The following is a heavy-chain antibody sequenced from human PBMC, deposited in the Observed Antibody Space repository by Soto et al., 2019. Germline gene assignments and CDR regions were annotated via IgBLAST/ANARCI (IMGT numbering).Heavy chain of an antibody. CDR3: ARGPVEIAMIAVVINPLDY. V-gene: IGHV1-18*04. J-gene: IGHJ4*02. Sequence: AGLKGSCNVSGYTFTSYGISWVRQAPGQGREWMGWISAYNGKTHYAQKLQGRVTMTTDTSTSTAYMERRSVRSEGTAVYYCARGPVEIAMIAVVINPLDYWGQGALVTVSS. CDR1: GYTFTSYG. CDR2: ISAYNGKT. D-gene: IGHD3-22*01.